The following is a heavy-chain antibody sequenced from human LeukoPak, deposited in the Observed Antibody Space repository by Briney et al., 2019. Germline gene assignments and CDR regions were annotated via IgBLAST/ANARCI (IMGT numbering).Heavy chain of an antibody. CDR1: GFTFSSYW. J-gene: IGHJ5*02. Sequence: GGSLRLSCAVSGFTFSSYWMSWVRQTPGKGLEWVASIKEEGSEKHYVNSVKGRFTISRDNAKNSLYLQMNSLRAEDTAVYYCARGHYQLSWGQGILVTVSS. CDR2: IKEEGSEK. CDR3: ARGHYQLS. D-gene: IGHD2-2*01. V-gene: IGHV3-7*01.